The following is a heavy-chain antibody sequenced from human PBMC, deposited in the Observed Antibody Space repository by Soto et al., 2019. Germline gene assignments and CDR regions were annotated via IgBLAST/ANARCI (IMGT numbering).Heavy chain of an antibody. Sequence: ASVKVSCKVSGYTLTELSMHWVRQAPGKGLEWMGGFDPEDGETIYAQKFQGRVTMTEDTSTDTAYMELSSLRSEDTAVYYCATSRVLVPAAILNGMDVWGQGTXVTVSS. V-gene: IGHV1-24*01. J-gene: IGHJ6*02. CDR1: GYTLTELS. CDR2: FDPEDGET. D-gene: IGHD2-2*01. CDR3: ATSRVLVPAAILNGMDV.